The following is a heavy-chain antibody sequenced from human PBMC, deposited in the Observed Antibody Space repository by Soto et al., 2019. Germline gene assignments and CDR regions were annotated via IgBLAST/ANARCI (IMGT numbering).Heavy chain of an antibody. CDR2: IGVSVGTT. CDR1: GFTFRSYP. D-gene: IGHD1-26*01. Sequence: QPGGSLRLSCAGSGFTFRSYPMSWVRQAPEKGLEWVSSIGVSVGTTYYADSVKGRFTISRDNSQNTLYLEMNSLRAEDTAVYYCGRELLLDYFDYWGQGTLVTVSS. J-gene: IGHJ4*02. CDR3: GRELLLDYFDY. V-gene: IGHV3-23*01.